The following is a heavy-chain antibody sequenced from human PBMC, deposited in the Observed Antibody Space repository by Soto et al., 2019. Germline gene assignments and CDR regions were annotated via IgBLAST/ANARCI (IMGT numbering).Heavy chain of an antibody. CDR1: GYTFTSYG. J-gene: IGHJ5*02. CDR2: ISAYNGNT. D-gene: IGHD2-15*01. CDR3: ARDLLPVGHVGWFDP. Sequence: QVQLVQSGAEVKKPGASVKVSCKASGYTFTSYGIIWVRQAPGQGLEWMGWISAYNGNTNYVQKLQGRVTMTTDTSTSTAYMELRSLRSDDTAVYYCARDLLPVGHVGWFDPWGQGTLVTVSS. V-gene: IGHV1-18*04.